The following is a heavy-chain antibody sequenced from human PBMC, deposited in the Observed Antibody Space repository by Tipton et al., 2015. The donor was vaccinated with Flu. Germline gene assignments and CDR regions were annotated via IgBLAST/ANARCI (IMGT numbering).Heavy chain of an antibody. J-gene: IGHJ6*03. CDR3: ARGGKLSLSYYYYNYYMDV. V-gene: IGHV4-39*07. Sequence: GLVKPSETLSLTCNVSGGSISSSSYYWAWIRQPPGKGLEWIGRIYSGNTYYNPSLTSRVTMSVDTSKNQFSLNLTSVTAADTAVYYCARGGKLSLSYYYYNYYMDVWGRGTTVTVSS. CDR2: IYSGNT. D-gene: IGHD3-16*02. CDR1: GGSISSSSYY.